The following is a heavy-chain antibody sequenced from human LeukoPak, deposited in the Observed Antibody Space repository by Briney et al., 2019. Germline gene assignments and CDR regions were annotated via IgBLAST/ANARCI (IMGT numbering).Heavy chain of an antibody. D-gene: IGHD3-22*01. CDR3: TRTYYYDSRDYFDL. CDR1: GFTFSGYW. Sequence: GMSLRLSCGASGFTFSGYWMHWVRQVPGKGLVWVARVRNDGSSTVYADSVEGRFTISRDNARNTLYLQMNSLRVEDTAVYYCTRTYYYDSRDYFDLWGQGALVTVSS. CDR2: VRNDGSST. V-gene: IGHV3-74*01. J-gene: IGHJ4*02.